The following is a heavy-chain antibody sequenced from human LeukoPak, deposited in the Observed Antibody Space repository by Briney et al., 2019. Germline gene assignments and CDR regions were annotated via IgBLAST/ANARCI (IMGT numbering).Heavy chain of an antibody. CDR2: ISYDGSNK. J-gene: IGHJ6*02. V-gene: IGHV3-30*18. CDR1: GFTFSNYV. D-gene: IGHD3-10*01. CDR3: AKSGDSGRDYYYYYGMDV. Sequence: GGSLRLSCAASGFTFSNYVMHWVRQAPGKGLEWVALISYDGSNKYYADSVKGRLTISRDNSKTTLYLQMNSLRAEDTAVYYCAKSGDSGRDYYYYYGMDVWGQGTTVTVSS.